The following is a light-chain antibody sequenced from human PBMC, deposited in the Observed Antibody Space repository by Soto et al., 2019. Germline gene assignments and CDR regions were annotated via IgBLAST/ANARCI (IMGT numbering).Light chain of an antibody. Sequence: VFTQSPGTLSLSPGERATLYCRASQSVNSNYLAWYQQKPGQAPRLLIYGASTRATGIPARFSGSGSGTEFTLTISSLQSEDFAVYYCQQYNNWPLTFGQGTRLEIK. CDR3: QQYNNWPLT. J-gene: IGKJ5*01. V-gene: IGKV3-15*01. CDR2: GAS. CDR1: QSVNSN.